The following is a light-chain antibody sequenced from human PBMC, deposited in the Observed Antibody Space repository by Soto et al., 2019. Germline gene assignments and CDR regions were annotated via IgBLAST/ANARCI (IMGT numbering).Light chain of an antibody. J-gene: IGKJ4*01. V-gene: IGKV3D-15*01. CDR1: QSVSRN. Sequence: EIVMTQSPATLSVSPGERATLSCRASQSVSRNLAWYQQKPGQAPRLLIYGASTRATGIPARFSGSGSGTEYTLTIRSLQSEDFEVYYCQQYNNWPPLTFGGGTKVEIK. CDR2: GAS. CDR3: QQYNNWPPLT.